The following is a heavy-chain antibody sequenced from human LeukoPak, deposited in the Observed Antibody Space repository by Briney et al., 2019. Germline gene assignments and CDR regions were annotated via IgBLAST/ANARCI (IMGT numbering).Heavy chain of an antibody. Sequence: RGSLRLSCVAPRFTFSSHSINSVRQAPGKGLEWVASISSGSDYIYYADSVKGRFTISRDNARNSLYLQMNSLRDEDTAVYYCARAVDVYTYGYGYWGQGTLVTVSS. CDR3: ARAVDVYTYGYGY. CDR2: ISSGSDYI. V-gene: IGHV3-21*01. CDR1: RFTFSSHS. D-gene: IGHD5-18*01. J-gene: IGHJ4*02.